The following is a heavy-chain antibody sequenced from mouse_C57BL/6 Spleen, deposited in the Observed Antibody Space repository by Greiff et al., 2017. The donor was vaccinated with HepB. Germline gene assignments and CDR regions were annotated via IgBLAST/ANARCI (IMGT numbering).Heavy chain of an antibody. CDR3: ARWGDYSNYEWYFDV. V-gene: IGHV14-2*01. CDR2: IDPEDGET. D-gene: IGHD2-5*01. CDR1: GFNIKDYY. J-gene: IGHJ1*03. Sequence: EVKLMESGAELVKPGASVKLSCTASGFNIKDYYMHWVKQRTEQGLEWIGRIDPEDGETKYAPKFQGKATITADTSSNTAYLQLSSLTSEDTAVYYCARWGDYSNYEWYFDVWGTGTTVTVSS.